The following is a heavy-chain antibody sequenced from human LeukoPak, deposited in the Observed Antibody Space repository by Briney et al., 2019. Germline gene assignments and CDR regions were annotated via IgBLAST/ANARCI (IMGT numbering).Heavy chain of an antibody. J-gene: IGHJ3*02. CDR1: GFTFSSYW. Sequence: GGSLRLSRAASGFTFSSYWMHWVRQAPGKGLVWVSRINSDGSSTSYADSVKGRFTISRDNAKNTLYLQMNSLRAEDTAVYYCARAASWGGYGPAGAFDIWGQGTMVTVSS. D-gene: IGHD3-3*01. V-gene: IGHV3-74*01. CDR3: ARAASWGGYGPAGAFDI. CDR2: INSDGSST.